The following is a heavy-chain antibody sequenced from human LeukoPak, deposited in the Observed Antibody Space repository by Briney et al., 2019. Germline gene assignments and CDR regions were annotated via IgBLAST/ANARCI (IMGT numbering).Heavy chain of an antibody. J-gene: IGHJ4*02. Sequence: SGPTLAHPTQTLTLTCTFFGFSLSTSGGGVAWIRHPPGKALEWLTLIYWDDDKRYSSTLKSRLTITKDTSKNQVVLTMTNMDPVDTATYYCAHHDYGDYVRYWGQGTLVAVSS. D-gene: IGHD4-17*01. CDR3: AHHDYGDYVRY. V-gene: IGHV2-5*02. CDR1: GFSLSTSGGG. CDR2: IYWDDDK.